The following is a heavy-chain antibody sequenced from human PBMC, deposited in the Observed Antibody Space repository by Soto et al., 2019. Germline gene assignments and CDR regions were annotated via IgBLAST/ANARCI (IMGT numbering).Heavy chain of an antibody. V-gene: IGHV2-5*02. D-gene: IGHD2-15*01. Sequence: QITLKESGPTLVKPTQTLTLTCNVSGVSLSTSGVGVGWIRQPPGKALEWLALIYWDDDKRSSPSLKSRLTITKDTSKNRVVLTITNIAPVDTATYYGAHTRAAKCDHWGQGTLATVSS. J-gene: IGHJ4*02. CDR2: IYWDDDK. CDR3: AHTRAAKCDH. CDR1: GVSLSTSGVG.